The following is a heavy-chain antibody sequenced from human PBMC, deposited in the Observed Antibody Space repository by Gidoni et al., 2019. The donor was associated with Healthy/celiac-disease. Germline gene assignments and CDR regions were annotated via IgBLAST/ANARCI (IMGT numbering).Heavy chain of an antibody. CDR1: GFTFSTYG. CDR3: AREEGSGYALWYYFDY. J-gene: IGHJ4*02. CDR2: IWYDGSNK. Sequence: QVQLVESGGGVVQPGRSLRLSCAASGFTFSTYGMHWVRQAPGKGLEWVAVIWYDGSNKYYADSVKGRFTISRDNSKNTLYLQMNSLRAEDTAVYYCAREEGSGYALWYYFDYWGQGTLVTVSS. D-gene: IGHD5-12*01. V-gene: IGHV3-33*01.